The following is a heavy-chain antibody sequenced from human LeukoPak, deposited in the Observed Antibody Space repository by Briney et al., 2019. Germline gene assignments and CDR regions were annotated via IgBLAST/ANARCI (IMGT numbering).Heavy chain of an antibody. CDR1: GGSISSSSYY. J-gene: IGHJ5*02. V-gene: IGHV4-39*07. Sequence: PSETLSLTCTVSGGSISSSSYYWGWIRQPPGKGLEWIGSIYYSGSTYYNPSLKSRVTISVDTSKNQFSLKLSSVTAADTAVYYCERESAIYYYDSSGYYNWFDPWGQGTLVTVSS. CDR3: ERESAIYYYDSSGYYNWFDP. D-gene: IGHD3-22*01. CDR2: IYYSGST.